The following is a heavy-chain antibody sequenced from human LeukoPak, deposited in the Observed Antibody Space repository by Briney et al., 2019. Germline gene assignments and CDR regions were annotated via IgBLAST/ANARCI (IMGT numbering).Heavy chain of an antibody. CDR3: AKHPRIASSGWYSLDY. D-gene: IGHD6-19*01. CDR2: ISGSGGST. V-gene: IGHV3-23*01. Sequence: GGSLRLSCAASGFTFSSYAMSWVRQAPGKGLEWVSAISGSGGSTYYADTVKGRFTISRDNSKNTLYLQMNSLRAEDTAVYYCAKHPRIASSGWYSLDYWGQGTLVTVSS. CDR1: GFTFSSYA. J-gene: IGHJ4*02.